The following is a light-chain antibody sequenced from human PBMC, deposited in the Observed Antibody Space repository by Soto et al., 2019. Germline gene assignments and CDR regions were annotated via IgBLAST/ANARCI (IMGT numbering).Light chain of an antibody. J-gene: IGKJ2*01. CDR1: QRITTY. CDR3: QQSYSTPYT. Sequence: IHMTQSPSSLSASVGDRVTITCRASQRITTYLNWYQQKPGKAPKLLISTAANLQCRVPSRISGRESGTHCTLTITTLQPEDVATYFCQQSYSTPYTFGQGTKLEIK. CDR2: TAA. V-gene: IGKV1-39*01.